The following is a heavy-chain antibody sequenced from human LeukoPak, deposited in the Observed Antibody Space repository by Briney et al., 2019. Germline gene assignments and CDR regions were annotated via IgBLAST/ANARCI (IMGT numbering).Heavy chain of an antibody. V-gene: IGHV3-74*01. Sequence: PGGSLRLSCAASGFTFSNYWMHWVRHAPGKGLVWVPRIKPDGSGTSHVDSVNGRFTISRDNATSRLYLQMTSVGAEDTAEYDCAIDAGYGSGCVDYWGQGALVTASS. CDR2: IKPDGSGT. J-gene: IGHJ4*02. CDR3: AIDAGYGSGCVDY. D-gene: IGHD3-10*01. CDR1: GFTFSNYW.